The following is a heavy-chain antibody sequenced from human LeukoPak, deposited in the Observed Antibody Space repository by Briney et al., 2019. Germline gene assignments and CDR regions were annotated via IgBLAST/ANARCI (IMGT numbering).Heavy chain of an antibody. Sequence: ASVKVSCKASGYTFTSYYMHWVRQAPGQGLEWMGIINPSGGSTSYAQKFQGRVTMTRDTSTSTVYMELSSVTAADTAVYYCASVVLAYYDFWSGYYINWFDPWGQGTLVTVSS. V-gene: IGHV1-46*01. CDR2: INPSGGST. J-gene: IGHJ5*02. CDR3: ASVVLAYYDFWSGYYINWFDP. D-gene: IGHD3-3*01. CDR1: GYTFTSYY.